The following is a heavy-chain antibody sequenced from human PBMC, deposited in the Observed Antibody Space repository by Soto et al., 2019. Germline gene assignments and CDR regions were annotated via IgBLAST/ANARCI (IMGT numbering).Heavy chain of an antibody. CDR1: GYTFTGYY. V-gene: IGHV1-2*02. CDR3: ARCDRTSCYTRYYYYGMDV. Sequence: GASVKVSCKASGYTFTGYYMHWARQAPGQGLEWMGWINPNSGGTNYAQKFQGRVTMTRDTSISTAYMELSRLRSEDTAVYYCARCDRTSCYTRYYYYGMDVWGQGTTVTVSS. J-gene: IGHJ6*02. D-gene: IGHD2-2*02. CDR2: INPNSGGT.